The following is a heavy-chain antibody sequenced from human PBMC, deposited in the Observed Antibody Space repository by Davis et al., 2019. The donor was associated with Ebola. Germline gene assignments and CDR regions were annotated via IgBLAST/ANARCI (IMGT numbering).Heavy chain of an antibody. CDR1: GGSISSGDYY. J-gene: IGHJ4*02. D-gene: IGHD3-10*01. Sequence: PSETLSLTCTVSGGSISSGDYYWTWIRQPPGKGLEWIGYIYYSGSTYYNPSLKSRVTISVDTSKNQFSLKLSSVTAADTAVYYCARHELTPDTRTLWFGDYWGQGTLVTVSS. V-gene: IGHV4-30-4*01. CDR3: ARHELTPDTRTLWFGDY. CDR2: IYYSGST.